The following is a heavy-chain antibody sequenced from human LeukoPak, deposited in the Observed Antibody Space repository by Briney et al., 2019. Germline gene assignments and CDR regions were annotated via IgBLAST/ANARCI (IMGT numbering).Heavy chain of an antibody. CDR2: IYYSGST. Sequence: SETLSLTCTVSGGSISSYYWSWIRQPPGKGLEWIGYIYYSGSTNYNPSLKSRVTMSVDTSKNQFSLKLSSVTAADTAVYYCARRARGVISLYYYYGMDVWGQGTTVTVSS. CDR1: GGSISSYY. J-gene: IGHJ6*02. CDR3: ARRARGVISLYYYYGMDV. V-gene: IGHV4-59*08. D-gene: IGHD3-10*01.